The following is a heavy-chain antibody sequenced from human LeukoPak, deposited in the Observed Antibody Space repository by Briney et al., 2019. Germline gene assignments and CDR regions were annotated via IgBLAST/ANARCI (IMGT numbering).Heavy chain of an antibody. CDR3: ARVVNWGLRYFDL. J-gene: IGHJ2*01. CDR1: GASISSSY. V-gene: IGHV4-59*01. Sequence: KSSETLSLTCTVSGASISSSYWSWIRQPPGMGLEWIGYIYSSGTTNYSPSLKSRVTISIDTSKNQFSLKLTSVTAADTAVYYCARVVNWGLRYFDLWGRGTLVTVSS. D-gene: IGHD7-27*01. CDR2: IYSSGTT.